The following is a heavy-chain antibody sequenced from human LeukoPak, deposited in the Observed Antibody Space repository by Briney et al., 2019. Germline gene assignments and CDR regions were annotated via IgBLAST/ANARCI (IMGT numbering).Heavy chain of an antibody. Sequence: PSETLSLTCTVSGGSISSYYWSWIRQPPGKGLEWIGYIYYSGSTNYNPSLKSRVTISVDTSKNQFSLKLSSVTAADTAVYYCARNSMITFGGVIVRNWFDPWGQGTLVTVSS. CDR3: ARNSMITFGGVIVRNWFDP. CDR2: IYYSGST. J-gene: IGHJ5*02. CDR1: GGSISSYY. V-gene: IGHV4-59*01. D-gene: IGHD3-16*02.